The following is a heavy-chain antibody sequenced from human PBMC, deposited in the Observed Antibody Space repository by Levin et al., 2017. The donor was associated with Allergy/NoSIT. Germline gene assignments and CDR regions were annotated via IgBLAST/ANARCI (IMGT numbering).Heavy chain of an antibody. V-gene: IGHV3-48*02. CDR1: GFTFNSNS. J-gene: IGHJ4*02. CDR3: ARDQVNDFWSGYEWAFDY. Sequence: GGSLRLSCVGSGFTFNSNSMNWVRQAPGKGLEWVSYISSSSSSIYYADSVKGRFTISRDNAKNSLYLQMNSLRDEDTAVYYCARDQVNDFWSGYEWAFDYWGQGTLVTVSS. D-gene: IGHD3-3*01. CDR2: ISSSSSSI.